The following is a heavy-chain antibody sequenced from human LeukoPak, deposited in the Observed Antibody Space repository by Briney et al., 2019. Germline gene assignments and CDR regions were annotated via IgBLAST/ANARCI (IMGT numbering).Heavy chain of an antibody. CDR2: INPNSGGT. V-gene: IGHV1-2*06. CDR3: ARDLDPPLTGYGDYGWFDP. D-gene: IGHD4-17*01. J-gene: IGHJ5*02. Sequence: ASVKVSCKASGYTFTGYYMHWVRQAPGQGLEWMGRINPNSGGTNYAQKFQGRVTMTRDTSISTAYMELSRLRSDDTAVYYCARDLDPPLTGYGDYGWFDPWGQGTLVTVSS. CDR1: GYTFTGYY.